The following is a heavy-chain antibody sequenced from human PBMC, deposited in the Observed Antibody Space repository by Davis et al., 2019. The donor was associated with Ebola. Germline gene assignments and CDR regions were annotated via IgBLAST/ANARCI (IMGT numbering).Heavy chain of an antibody. V-gene: IGHV3-23*01. D-gene: IGHD4-23*01. Sequence: GGSLRLSCAASGFIFSNCAMYWVRQAPGKGLEWVSIIGTGHDTYYADSVKGRFTISRDNSKNTLYLQMNSLRAEDTAVYYCANLDYGGNSGFDYWGQGTLVTVSS. CDR1: GFIFSNCA. CDR2: IGTGHDT. J-gene: IGHJ4*02. CDR3: ANLDYGGNSGFDY.